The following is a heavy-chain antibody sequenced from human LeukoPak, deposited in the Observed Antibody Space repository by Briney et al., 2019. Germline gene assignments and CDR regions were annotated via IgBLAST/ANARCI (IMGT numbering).Heavy chain of an antibody. CDR3: ARDPSFEPRLYYFDY. CDR2: IYYSGST. D-gene: IGHD1-14*01. V-gene: IGHV4-59*01. J-gene: IGHJ4*02. Sequence: SETLSLTCTVSGGSISSYYWSWIRQPPGKGLEWIGYIYYSGSTNYNPSLKSRVTISVDTSKNQFSLKLSSVTAADTAVYYCARDPSFEPRLYYFDYWGQGTLVTVSS. CDR1: GGSISSYY.